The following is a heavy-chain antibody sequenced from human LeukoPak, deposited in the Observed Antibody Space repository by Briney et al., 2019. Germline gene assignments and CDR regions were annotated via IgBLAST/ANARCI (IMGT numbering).Heavy chain of an antibody. Sequence: ASVKVSCKASGGTFSSYAISWVRQAPGQGLAWMGRIIPILGIANYAQKFQGRVTITADKSTSTAYMELSSLRSEDTAVYYCASSLSEDDAFDIWGQGAMVTVSS. CDR1: GGTFSSYA. V-gene: IGHV1-69*04. CDR2: IIPILGIA. CDR3: ASSLSEDDAFDI. J-gene: IGHJ3*02.